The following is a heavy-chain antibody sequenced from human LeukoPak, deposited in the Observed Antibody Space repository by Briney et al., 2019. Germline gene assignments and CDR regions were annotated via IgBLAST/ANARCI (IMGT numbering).Heavy chain of an antibody. CDR1: GFTFSSYA. J-gene: IGHJ6*03. CDR2: ISSNGGST. D-gene: IGHD3-3*01. CDR3: ARGGSATVFYYYYMDV. V-gene: IGHV3-64*01. Sequence: GGSLRLSCAASGFTFSSYAMHWVRQAPGKGLEYVSAISSNGGSTYYANSVKGRFTISRDNSKNTLYLQMGSLRAEDMAVYYCARGGSATVFYYYYMDVWGKGTTVTVSS.